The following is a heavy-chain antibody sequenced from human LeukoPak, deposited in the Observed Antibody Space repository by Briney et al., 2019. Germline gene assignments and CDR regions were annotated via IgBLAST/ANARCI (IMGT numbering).Heavy chain of an antibody. D-gene: IGHD6-13*01. Sequence: GALRLSCAASGFDFDRYAMAWVRQGPGKALEWISSIRGGGDIIYTADAVKGRFAISRDNSKKTLYLQMTSLRVDDTAIYYCAKGLGMEAQNWFDPWGQGTLVSASS. V-gene: IGHV3-23*01. CDR2: IRGGGDII. J-gene: IGHJ5*02. CDR3: AKGLGMEAQNWFDP. CDR1: GFDFDRYA.